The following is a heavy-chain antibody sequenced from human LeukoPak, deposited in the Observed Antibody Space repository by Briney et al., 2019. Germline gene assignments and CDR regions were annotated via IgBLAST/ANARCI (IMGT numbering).Heavy chain of an antibody. D-gene: IGHD6-13*01. Sequence: PSETLSLTCAVYGGSFRGYYWSWIRQPPGKGLEWIGEINHSGSTNYNPSLKSRVTISVDTSKNQFSPKLSSVTASDTAVYYCARARIFAKGIAAAGTRYYYYYGMDVWGKGTTVTVSS. J-gene: IGHJ6*04. CDR3: ARARIFAKGIAAAGTRYYYYYGMDV. CDR2: INHSGST. CDR1: GGSFRGYY. V-gene: IGHV4-34*01.